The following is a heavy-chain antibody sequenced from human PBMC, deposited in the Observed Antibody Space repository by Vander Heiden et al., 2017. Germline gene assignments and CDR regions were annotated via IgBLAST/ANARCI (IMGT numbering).Heavy chain of an antibody. CDR3: ANQEATGDYYYYYGMDV. Sequence: QVQLVESGGGTDQPGRSLRLSCAASGFTFSSYGMLWVRQAPGKGLEWVAVISYDGSNKYYADSVKGRFTISRDNSKNTLYLQMNSLRAEDTAVYYCANQEATGDYYYYYGMDVWGQGTTVTVSS. CDR2: ISYDGSNK. V-gene: IGHV3-30*18. CDR1: GFTFSSYG. D-gene: IGHD1-1*01. J-gene: IGHJ6*02.